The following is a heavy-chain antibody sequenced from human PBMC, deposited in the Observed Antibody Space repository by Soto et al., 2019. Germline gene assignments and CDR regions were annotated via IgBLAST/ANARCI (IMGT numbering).Heavy chain of an antibody. J-gene: IGHJ6*03. V-gene: IGHV3-53*04. D-gene: IGHD3-10*01. CDR1: GFTVSSNY. CDR3: ARMAYGAPPLYYYYMDV. Sequence: GGSLRLSCAASGFTVSSNYMSWVRQAPGKGLEWVSVIYSGGSTYYADSVKGRFTISRHNSKNTLYLQMNSLRAEDTAVYYCARMAYGAPPLYYYYMDVWGKGTTVTVSS. CDR2: IYSGGST.